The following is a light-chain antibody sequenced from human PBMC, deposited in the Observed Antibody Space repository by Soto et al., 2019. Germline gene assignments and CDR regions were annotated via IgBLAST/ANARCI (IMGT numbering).Light chain of an antibody. CDR2: GAS. J-gene: IGKJ5*01. Sequence: EIVLTPSPGTLSLSPVERATLSCRASQSVSSSYLAWYQQKPGQAPRLLIYGASSRATGIPARFSGSGSGTDFTLTISSLEPEDFAVYYCQQRSNWPPITFGQGTRLEI. V-gene: IGKV3D-20*02. CDR1: QSVSSSY. CDR3: QQRSNWPPIT.